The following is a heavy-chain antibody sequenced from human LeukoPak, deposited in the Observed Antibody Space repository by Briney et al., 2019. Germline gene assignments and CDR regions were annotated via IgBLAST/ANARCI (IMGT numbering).Heavy chain of an antibody. D-gene: IGHD5-24*01. CDR1: GGTFSSYA. CDR2: IIPIFGTA. V-gene: IGHV1-69*01. Sequence: VKVSCKASGGTFSSYAISWVRQAPGQGLEWMGGIIPIFGTANYAQKFQGRVTITADESTSTAYMELSSLRSEDTAVYYCARHRDGYNYLNGRRDWFDPWGQGTLVTVSS. CDR3: ARHRDGYNYLNGRRDWFDP. J-gene: IGHJ5*02.